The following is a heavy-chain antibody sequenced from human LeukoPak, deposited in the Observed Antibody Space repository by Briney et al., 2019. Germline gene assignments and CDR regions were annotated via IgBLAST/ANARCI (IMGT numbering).Heavy chain of an antibody. CDR3: ARGGYSYGYASTDY. V-gene: IGHV4-59*08. CDR2: IYYSGST. J-gene: IGHJ4*02. CDR1: GGSFSGYY. D-gene: IGHD5-18*01. Sequence: SETLSLTCAVYGGSFSGYYWSWIRQPPGKGLEWIGYIYYSGSTNYNPSLKSRVTISVDTSKNQFSLKLSSVTAADTAVYYCARGGYSYGYASTDYWGQGTLVTVSS.